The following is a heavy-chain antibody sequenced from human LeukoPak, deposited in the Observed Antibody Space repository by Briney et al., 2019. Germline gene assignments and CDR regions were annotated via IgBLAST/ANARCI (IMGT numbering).Heavy chain of an antibody. CDR1: GGSISSSSYS. J-gene: IGHJ4*02. D-gene: IGHD2-15*01. V-gene: IGHV4-39*07. Sequence: SETLSLTCTVSGGSISSSSYSWGWIRQPPGKGLEWIGSISYNGRTFYNASLKSRVTISLDTSKNQVSLILSSVTAADTAVYYCATGAPRGSPLNWGQGTLVTVSS. CDR2: ISYNGRT. CDR3: ATGAPRGSPLN.